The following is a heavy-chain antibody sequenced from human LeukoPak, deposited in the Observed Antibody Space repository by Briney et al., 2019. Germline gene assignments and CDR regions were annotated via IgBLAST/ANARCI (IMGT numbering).Heavy chain of an antibody. D-gene: IGHD3-16*01. CDR2: TFYRSEWYK. CDR3: ANYGVVLATYGSPSPFVH. Sequence: SQTLSLTCGISGDSVSSNSAAWNWIRQSPSRGLEWPGRTFYRSEWYKDYEVSVKSRITINPDTSKNQFSLKLTSVTAADTAVYYCANYGVVLATYGSPSPFVHWGQGTLVTVSS. CDR1: GDSVSSNSAA. V-gene: IGHV6-1*01. J-gene: IGHJ4*02.